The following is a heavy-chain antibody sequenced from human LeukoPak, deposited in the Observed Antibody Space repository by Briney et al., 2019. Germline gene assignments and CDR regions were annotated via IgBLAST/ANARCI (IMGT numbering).Heavy chain of an antibody. CDR2: IWYDGSNK. V-gene: IGHV3-33*01. CDR3: AREAPSHGYYYYGMDV. CDR1: GLTFSSYG. Sequence: GRSLRLSCAASGLTFSSYGMHWVRQAPGKGLEWVAVIWYDGSNKYYADSVKGRFTISRENSKNTLYLQMNSLRAEDTAVYYCAREAPSHGYYYYGMDVWGQGTTVTVSS. J-gene: IGHJ6*02.